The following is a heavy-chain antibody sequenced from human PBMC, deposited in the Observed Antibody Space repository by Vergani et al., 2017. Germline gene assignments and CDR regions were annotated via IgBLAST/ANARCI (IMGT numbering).Heavy chain of an antibody. J-gene: IGHJ4*02. D-gene: IGHD5-18*01. V-gene: IGHV1-2*02. CDR3: ARARRVVFGGYSYGSGSTLAYFDY. CDR2: INPNSGGT. CDR1: GYTFTGYY. Sequence: QVQLVQSGAEVKKPGASVKVSCKASGYTFTGYYMHWVRQAPGQGLEWMGWINPNSGGTNYAQKFQGRVTMTRDTSISTAYMELSRLGSDDTAVYYCARARRVVFGGYSYGSGSTLAYFDYWGQGTLVTVSS.